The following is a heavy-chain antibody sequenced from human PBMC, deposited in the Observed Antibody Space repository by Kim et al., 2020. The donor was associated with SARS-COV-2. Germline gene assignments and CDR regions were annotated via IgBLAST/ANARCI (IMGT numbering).Heavy chain of an antibody. CDR3: AREPTWLGPRIWFGEFYGMDV. CDR2: INHSGST. CDR1: GGSFSGYY. V-gene: IGHV4-34*01. D-gene: IGHD3-10*01. J-gene: IGHJ6*02. Sequence: SETLSLTCAVYGGSFSGYYWSWIRQPPGKGLEWIGEINHSGSTNYNPSLKSRVTISVDTSKNQFSLKLSSVTAADTAVYYCAREPTWLGPRIWFGEFYGMDVWGQGTTVTVSS.